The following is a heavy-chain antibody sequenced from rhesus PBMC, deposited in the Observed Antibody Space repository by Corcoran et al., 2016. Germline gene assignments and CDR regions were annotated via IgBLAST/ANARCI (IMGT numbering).Heavy chain of an antibody. CDR1: GFSISTLGTG. J-gene: IGHJ2*01. V-gene: IGHV2-95*01. D-gene: IGHD2-2*01. CDR2: IYWDDNK. Sequence: QVTLKESGPALVKPTQTLTLTCTFSGFSISTLGTGVGWLRQPPGKALEWLASIYWDDNKDYNTSLKTRLTITKDTAKNQVGLTMTNRDPVDTDTYDCARLRGEYYLPHWYFELWGPGTPITISS. CDR3: ARLRGEYYLPHWYFEL.